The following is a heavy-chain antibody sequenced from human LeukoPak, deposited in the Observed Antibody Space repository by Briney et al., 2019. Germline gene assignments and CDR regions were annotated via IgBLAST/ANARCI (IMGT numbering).Heavy chain of an antibody. Sequence: ASVKVSCKASGYTFTSYDINWVRQATGQGLEWMGWMNPTGTTTLYAQKFQGRITLTRDMSATTDYMELSSLTSEDTAVYYCARDNSVGGIAWWFDPWGQGTLVTVSS. J-gene: IGHJ5*02. CDR1: GYTFTSYD. V-gene: IGHV1-8*01. CDR3: ARDNSVGGIAWWFDP. D-gene: IGHD1-26*01. CDR2: MNPTGTTT.